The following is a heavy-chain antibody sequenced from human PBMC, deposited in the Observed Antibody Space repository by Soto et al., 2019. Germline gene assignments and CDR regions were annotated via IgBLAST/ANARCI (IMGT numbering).Heavy chain of an antibody. J-gene: IGHJ5*02. D-gene: IGHD3-10*01. CDR1: GGSFSGYY. CDR3: ARVLLWFGELLDKWFDP. V-gene: IGHV4-34*01. Sequence: SETLSLTCAVYGGSFSGYYWSWIRQPPGKGLEWIGEINHSGSTNYNPSLKSRVTISVDTSKNQFSLKLSSVTAADTAVYYCARVLLWFGELLDKWFDPWGQGTLATVSS. CDR2: INHSGST.